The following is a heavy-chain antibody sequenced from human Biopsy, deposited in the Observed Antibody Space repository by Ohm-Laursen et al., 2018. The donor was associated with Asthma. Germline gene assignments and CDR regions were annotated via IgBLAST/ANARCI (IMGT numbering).Heavy chain of an antibody. D-gene: IGHD1-14*01. CDR3: TRHNDY. CDR2: IYWEEDK. J-gene: IGHJ4*02. V-gene: IGHV2-70*04. Sequence: TQTLTLTCSFSGFSLSSSGANVNWIRQPPGKALEWLARIYWEEDKFYSTSLRTRLTKSKGSSEDQVVLTMSNMGPVDTATYYCTRHNDYWGPGILVTVSS. CDR1: GFSLSSSGAN.